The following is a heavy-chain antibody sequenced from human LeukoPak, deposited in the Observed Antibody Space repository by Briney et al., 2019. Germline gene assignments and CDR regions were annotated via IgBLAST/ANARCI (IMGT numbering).Heavy chain of an antibody. Sequence: GGSLRLSCAASGFTFSSYSTNWVRQAPGKGLEWVSYISSSSSTRYNADSVTGRFTISRDNAKKSLYLQMNSLRAEDTAVYYCARDLGFGEFQGAFDIWGQGTMVTVSS. J-gene: IGHJ3*02. CDR1: GFTFSSYS. CDR3: ARDLGFGEFQGAFDI. CDR2: ISSSSSTR. D-gene: IGHD3-10*01. V-gene: IGHV3-48*01.